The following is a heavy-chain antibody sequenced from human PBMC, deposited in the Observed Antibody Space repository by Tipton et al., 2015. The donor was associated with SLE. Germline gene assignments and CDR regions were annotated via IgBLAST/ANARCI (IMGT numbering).Heavy chain of an antibody. CDR2: IYTRGST. Sequence: TLSLNCTVSGGSISSGSYYWSWIRPPAGKGLEWIGHIYTRGSTNYNPSPKSRVTISVDTSKNQFSLKLSSVTAADTAVYYCARHGVGFWNYDYWGPGTLVTVSS. D-gene: IGHD1-7*01. V-gene: IGHV4-61*09. CDR3: ARHGVGFWNYDY. CDR1: GGSISSGSYY. J-gene: IGHJ4*02.